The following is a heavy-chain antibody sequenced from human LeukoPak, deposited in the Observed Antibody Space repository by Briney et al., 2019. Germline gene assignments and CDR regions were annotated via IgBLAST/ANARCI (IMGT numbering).Heavy chain of an antibody. D-gene: IGHD3-22*01. CDR2: ISAYNGNT. CDR1: GYTFTSYG. Sequence: ASVKVSCKASGYTFTSYGISWVRQAPGQGLEWMGWISAYNGNTNYAQKLQGRVTMTTDTSTSTAYMELRSLRSDDTAVYYRARRILDYDSSGPGFDPWGQGTLVTVSS. J-gene: IGHJ5*02. CDR3: ARRILDYDSSGPGFDP. V-gene: IGHV1-18*01.